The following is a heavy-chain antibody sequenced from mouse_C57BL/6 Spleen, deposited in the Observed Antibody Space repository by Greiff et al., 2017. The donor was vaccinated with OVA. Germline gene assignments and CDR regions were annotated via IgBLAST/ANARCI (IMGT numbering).Heavy chain of an antibody. CDR3: AREVTRYFDV. Sequence: VHLVESGAELVKPGASVKISCKASGYAFSSYWMNWVKQRPGKGLEWIGQIYPGDGDTNYNGKFKGKATLTADKSSSTAYMQLSSLTSEDSAVYFCAREVTRYFDVWGTGTTVTVSS. CDR1: GYAFSSYW. D-gene: IGHD2-2*01. J-gene: IGHJ1*03. CDR2: IYPGDGDT. V-gene: IGHV1-80*01.